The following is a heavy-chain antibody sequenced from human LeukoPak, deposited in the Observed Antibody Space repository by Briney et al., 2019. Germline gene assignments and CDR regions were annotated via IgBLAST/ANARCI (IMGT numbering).Heavy chain of an antibody. CDR3: ARFPNGAV. Sequence: EASETLSLTCTVSGVSISSSSYYWGWIRQPPGKGLEWIGSIYYSGSTYYNPSLKSRVTISVDTSKNQFSLKLSSVTAADTAVYYCARFPNGAVWGQGTLVTVSS. CDR1: GVSISSSSYY. V-gene: IGHV4-39*01. CDR2: IYYSGST. D-gene: IGHD2-8*01. J-gene: IGHJ4*02.